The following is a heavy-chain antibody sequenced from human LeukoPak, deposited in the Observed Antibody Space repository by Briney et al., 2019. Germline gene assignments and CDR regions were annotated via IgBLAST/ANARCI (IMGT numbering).Heavy chain of an antibody. J-gene: IGHJ4*02. Sequence: TSETLSLTCAVYGEYFSTYYYSWIRQPPGKGLEWIGEINHSGSTNYNPSLKSRLTISVDMSKKQFFLRLSSVTAADTAMYYCARPGLAYCGGDCYSSDGYYFDYWGQGTLVTVSS. CDR2: INHSGST. CDR3: ARPGLAYCGGDCYSSDGYYFDY. V-gene: IGHV4-34*01. D-gene: IGHD2-21*01. CDR1: GEYFSTYY.